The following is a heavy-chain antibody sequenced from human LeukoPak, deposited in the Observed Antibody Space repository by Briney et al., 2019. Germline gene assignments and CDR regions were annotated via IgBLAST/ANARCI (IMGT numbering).Heavy chain of an antibody. Sequence: PSETLSLTCTVSGGSISSSSYYWGWIRQPPGKGLEWIGSIYYSGSTCYNPSLKSRVTISVDTSKNQFSLKLSSVTAADTAVYYCARGFRVTMIVVVTHAFDIWGQGTMVTVSS. CDR1: GGSISSSSYY. CDR3: ARGFRVTMIVVVTHAFDI. V-gene: IGHV4-39*07. J-gene: IGHJ3*02. CDR2: IYYSGST. D-gene: IGHD3-22*01.